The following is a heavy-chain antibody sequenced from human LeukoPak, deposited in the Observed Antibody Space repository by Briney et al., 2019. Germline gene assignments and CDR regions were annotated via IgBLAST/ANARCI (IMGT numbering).Heavy chain of an antibody. J-gene: IGHJ5*02. CDR2: IYYSGGI. CDR3: ARDGDYGGNSNWSDP. CDR1: GGSISSGDYY. Sequence: SETLSLTCTVSGGSISSGDYYWHWIRQPPGQGLEWIGNIYYSGGIHYNPSLRNRISISLDTSKNQFSLKVRSVTAADTAVYYCARDGDYGGNSNWSDPWGQGTLVTVSS. D-gene: IGHD4-23*01. V-gene: IGHV4-30-4*08.